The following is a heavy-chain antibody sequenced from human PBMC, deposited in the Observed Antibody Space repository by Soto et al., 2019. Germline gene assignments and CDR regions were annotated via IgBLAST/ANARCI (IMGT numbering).Heavy chain of an antibody. CDR3: ARDSYYYGSGSYYKGAFDI. D-gene: IGHD3-10*01. Sequence: PGGSLRLSCAASGFTFSSYAMSWVRQAPGKGLEWVSAISGSGGSTYYADSVKGRFTISRDNSKNTLYLQMNSLRAEDTAVYYCARDSYYYGSGSYYKGAFDIWGQGTMVTVSS. CDR1: GFTFSSYA. J-gene: IGHJ3*02. CDR2: ISGSGGST. V-gene: IGHV3-23*01.